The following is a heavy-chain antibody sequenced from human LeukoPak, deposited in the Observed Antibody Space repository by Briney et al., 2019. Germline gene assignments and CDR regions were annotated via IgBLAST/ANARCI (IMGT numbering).Heavy chain of an antibody. CDR1: GFTVSINY. J-gene: IGHJ4*02. V-gene: IGHV3-66*01. D-gene: IGHD3-22*01. CDR3: ARLAGGSSGPLDY. Sequence: GGSLRLSCAASGFTVSINYMSWVRQAPGKGLEWVSVINSDGSAYYADSVKGRFTISRDNSKDTLYLQINSLRAEDTAVYYCARLAGGSSGPLDYWGQGTLVTVSS. CDR2: INSDGSA.